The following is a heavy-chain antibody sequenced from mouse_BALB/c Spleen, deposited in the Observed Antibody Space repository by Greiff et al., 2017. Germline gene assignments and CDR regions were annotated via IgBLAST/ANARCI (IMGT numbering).Heavy chain of an antibody. CDR3: ARRGIDYYGSRGYYAMDY. V-gene: IGHV1-7*01. Sequence: VQLQQSGAELAKPGASVKMSCKASGYTFTSYWMHWVKQRPGQGLEWIGYINPSTGYTEYNQKFKDKATLTADKSSSTAYMQLSSLTSEDSAVYYCARRGIDYYGSRGYYAMDYWGQGTSVTVSS. D-gene: IGHD1-1*01. CDR2: INPSTGYT. J-gene: IGHJ4*01. CDR1: GYTFTSYW.